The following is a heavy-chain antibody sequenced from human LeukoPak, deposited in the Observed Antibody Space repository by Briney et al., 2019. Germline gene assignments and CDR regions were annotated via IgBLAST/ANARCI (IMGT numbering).Heavy chain of an antibody. J-gene: IGHJ4*02. Sequence: GGSLRLSCAASGFTFSNAWMSWVRQAPGRGLEWVGRIKSKTDGGTTDYAAPVKGRFTISRDASKNTLYLQMNSLKTEDTAVYYCTTDYYDSSGYPVDYWGQGTLVTVSS. D-gene: IGHD3-22*01. CDR2: IKSKTDGGTT. CDR1: GFTFSNAW. V-gene: IGHV3-15*01. CDR3: TTDYYDSSGYPVDY.